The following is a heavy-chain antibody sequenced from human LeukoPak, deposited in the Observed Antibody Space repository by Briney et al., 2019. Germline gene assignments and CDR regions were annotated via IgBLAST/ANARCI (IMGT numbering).Heavy chain of an antibody. CDR3: AKGAVVVPAAIGAFYDY. Sequence: GGSLRLSCAASGFTFSSYAMSWVRQAPGKGLEWVSAISGSSTYYADSVKGRFTISRDNSKNTLYLQMNSLRAEDTAVYYCAKGAVVVPAAIGAFYDYWGQGTLVTVSS. CDR2: ISGSST. J-gene: IGHJ4*02. D-gene: IGHD2-2*01. CDR1: GFTFSSYA. V-gene: IGHV3-23*01.